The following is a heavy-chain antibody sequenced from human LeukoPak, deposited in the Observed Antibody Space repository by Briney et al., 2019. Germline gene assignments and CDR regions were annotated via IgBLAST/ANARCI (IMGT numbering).Heavy chain of an antibody. D-gene: IGHD3-9*01. V-gene: IGHV4-34*01. CDR2: INHSGST. Sequence: SETLSLTCAVYGGSFSGYYWSWIRQPPGKGLEWIGEINHSGSTNYNPSLKSRVTISVDTSKNQFSLKLSSVTAADTAVYHCKYFDWLSSSDYWGQGTLVTVSS. CDR3: KYFDWLSSSDY. J-gene: IGHJ4*02. CDR1: GGSFSGYY.